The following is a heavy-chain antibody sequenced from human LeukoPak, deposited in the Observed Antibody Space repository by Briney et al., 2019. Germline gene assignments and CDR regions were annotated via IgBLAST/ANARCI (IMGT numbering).Heavy chain of an antibody. Sequence: SGGSLRLSCAASGFSFSGYLLSWVRQAPGKGLEWVATIFEDGITKYYDDSVRGRFTISRDNAEKSLYLEMTSLRTEDPAVYYCARLLGRVTTFDYWGQGTLVTVSS. CDR2: IFEDGITK. D-gene: IGHD1/OR15-1a*01. CDR1: GFSFSGYL. J-gene: IGHJ4*02. CDR3: ARLLGRVTTFDY. V-gene: IGHV3-7*01.